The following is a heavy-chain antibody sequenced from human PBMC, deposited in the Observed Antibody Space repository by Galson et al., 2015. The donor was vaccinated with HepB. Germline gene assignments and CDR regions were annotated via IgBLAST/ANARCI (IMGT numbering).Heavy chain of an antibody. D-gene: IGHD6-19*01. CDR2: IHSSSTYI. J-gene: IGHJ4*02. CDR1: GFTFSSYS. CDR3: AGDLPIGGYSSTGGFDY. Sequence: SLRLSCAASGFTFSSYSMNWVRQAPGKGLEWVSSIHSSSTYIYYADSVKGRFTISRDNAKNSLYLQMNSLRAEDTAVYYCAGDLPIGGYSSTGGFDYWGQGTLVTVSS. V-gene: IGHV3-21*01.